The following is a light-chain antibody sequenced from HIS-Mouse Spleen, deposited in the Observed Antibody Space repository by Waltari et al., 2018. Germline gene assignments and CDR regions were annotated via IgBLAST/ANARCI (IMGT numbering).Light chain of an antibody. CDR3: SSYAGSNNLV. CDR1: SSDVGGYNY. V-gene: IGLV2-8*01. CDR2: EVS. Sequence: QSALTQPPSASGSPGQSVTISCTGTSSDVGGYNYVFWYQQHPGKAPKLMIYEVSKRPSGVPDRFSGSKSGNPASLTVSGLQAEDEADYYCSSYAGSNNLVFGGGTKLTVL. J-gene: IGLJ2*01.